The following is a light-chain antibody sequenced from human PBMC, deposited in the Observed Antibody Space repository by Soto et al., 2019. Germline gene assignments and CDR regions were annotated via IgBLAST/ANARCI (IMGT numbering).Light chain of an antibody. Sequence: DIQMTQSPSTLSASVGDKVTITCRASQSINKWLAWYQKKPGKAPKFLIYDASFLQSGAPSRFSGRGAGTEFTLTSSILQADVFGIYYRQQYENYWTFGQGTKVDIK. CDR1: QSINKW. V-gene: IGKV1-5*01. CDR2: DAS. J-gene: IGKJ1*01. CDR3: QQYENYWT.